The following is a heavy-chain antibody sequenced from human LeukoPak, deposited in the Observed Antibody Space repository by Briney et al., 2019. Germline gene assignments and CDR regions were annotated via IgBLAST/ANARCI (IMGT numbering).Heavy chain of an antibody. V-gene: IGHV4-59*01. J-gene: IGHJ3*02. CDR1: GGSISSYY. Sequence: SETLSLTCTVSGGSISSYYWSWIRQPPGKGLEWIGYIYYSGSTNYNPSLKSRVTISVDTSKNQFSLKLSSVTAADTAVYYCARVPRGSYWGAFDIWGQGTMVTVSS. D-gene: IGHD1-26*01. CDR2: IYYSGST. CDR3: ARVPRGSYWGAFDI.